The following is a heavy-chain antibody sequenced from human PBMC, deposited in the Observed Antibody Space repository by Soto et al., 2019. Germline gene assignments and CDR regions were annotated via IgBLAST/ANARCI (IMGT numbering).Heavy chain of an antibody. J-gene: IGHJ3*02. CDR1: AGSFSNYY. V-gene: IGHV4-34*01. D-gene: IGHD6-19*01. Sequence: SETLSLTCAVYAGSFSNYYWHWIRQSLGKGLEWIGKIKHSGSSNYNPSLRSRVSISVDMSKNQFSLRLTSVTAADTAVYYCARGGSSDWQVALDIWGQGTMVTVS. CDR2: IKHSGSS. CDR3: ARGGSSDWQVALDI.